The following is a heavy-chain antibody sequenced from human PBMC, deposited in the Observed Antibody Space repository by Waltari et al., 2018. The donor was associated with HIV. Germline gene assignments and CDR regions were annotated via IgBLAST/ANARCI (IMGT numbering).Heavy chain of an antibody. CDR2: INPNSGGT. V-gene: IGHV1-2*02. J-gene: IGHJ6*02. CDR1: GYTFTGYY. D-gene: IGHD1-7*01. Sequence: QVQLVQSGAEVKKPGASVKVYCKASGYTFTGYYMHCVRQAPGQGLEWMGWINPNSGGTNYAQKFQGRVTMTRDTSISTAYMELSRLRSDDTAVYYCARDRARTTDYYYYGMDVWGQGTTVTVSS. CDR3: ARDRARTTDYYYYGMDV.